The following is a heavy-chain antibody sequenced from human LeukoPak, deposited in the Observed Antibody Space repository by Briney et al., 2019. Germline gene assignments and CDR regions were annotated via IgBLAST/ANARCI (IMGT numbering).Heavy chain of an antibody. Sequence: ASVKVSCKASGYTFTSYDINWVRQATGQGLEWMGWINPNSGNTGYAQKFQGRVTMTRNTSISTAYMELSSLRSEDTAVYYCARSGLTYYYDSSGYSPWDYWGQGTLVTVSS. D-gene: IGHD3-22*01. CDR3: ARSGLTYYYDSSGYSPWDY. J-gene: IGHJ4*02. CDR2: INPNSGNT. CDR1: GYTFTSYD. V-gene: IGHV1-8*01.